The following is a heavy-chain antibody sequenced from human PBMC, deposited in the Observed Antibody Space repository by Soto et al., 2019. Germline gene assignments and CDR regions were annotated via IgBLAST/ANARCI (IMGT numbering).Heavy chain of an antibody. V-gene: IGHV3-7*01. CDR1: GFTFSSYW. CDR3: ARGNTVTTNYYYYGMDG. J-gene: IGHJ6*02. Sequence: EVQLVESGGGLVQPGGSLRLSCAASGFTFSSYWMSWVRQAPGKGLEWVANIKQDGSEKYYVDSVKGRFTISRDNAKNSLYLQMNSLRAEDTAVYYCARGNTVTTNYYYYGMDGWGQGTTVTVCS. CDR2: IKQDGSEK. D-gene: IGHD4-17*01.